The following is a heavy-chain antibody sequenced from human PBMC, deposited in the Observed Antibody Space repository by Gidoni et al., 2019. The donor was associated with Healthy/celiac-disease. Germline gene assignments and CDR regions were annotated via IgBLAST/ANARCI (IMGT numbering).Heavy chain of an antibody. CDR2: IGTAGDT. J-gene: IGHJ3*02. D-gene: IGHD1-26*01. CDR1: GFPFSSYD. Sequence: EVQLVESGGGLVQPGGSLRLSCAASGFPFSSYDMHWVRQATGKGLEWVSAIGTAGDTYYPGSVKGRFTISRENAKNSLYLQMNSLRAGDTAVYYCARTSGSYYDDAFDIWGQGTMVTVSS. CDR3: ARTSGSYYDDAFDI. V-gene: IGHV3-13*01.